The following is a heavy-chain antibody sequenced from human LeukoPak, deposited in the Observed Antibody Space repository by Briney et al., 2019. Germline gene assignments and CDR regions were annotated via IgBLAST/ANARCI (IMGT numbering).Heavy chain of an antibody. D-gene: IGHD3-16*01. CDR2: IYYSGST. CDR1: GGSISSYY. CDR3: ARGGGLAERAFDI. J-gene: IGHJ3*02. V-gene: IGHV4-59*08. Sequence: PSETLSLTCTVSGGSISSYYWSWIRQPPGKGLEWIGYIYYSGSTNYNPSLKSRVTISLDTSKNQFSLKLSSVTAADTAVYYCARGGGLAERAFDIWGQGTMVTVSS.